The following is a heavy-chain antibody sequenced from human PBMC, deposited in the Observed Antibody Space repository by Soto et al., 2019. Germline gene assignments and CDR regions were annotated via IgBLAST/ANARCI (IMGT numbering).Heavy chain of an antibody. CDR3: ARDSGTGGDGGFDY. D-gene: IGHD1-1*01. CDR2: IYYSGST. CDR1: GGSISSGDYY. V-gene: IGHV4-30-4*01. J-gene: IGHJ4*02. Sequence: SETLSLTCTVSGGSISSGDYYWSWIRQPPGKGLEWIGYIYYSGSTYYNPSLKSRVTISVDTSKNQFSLKLSSVTAADTAVYYCARDSGTGGDGGFDYWGQGTLVTVSS.